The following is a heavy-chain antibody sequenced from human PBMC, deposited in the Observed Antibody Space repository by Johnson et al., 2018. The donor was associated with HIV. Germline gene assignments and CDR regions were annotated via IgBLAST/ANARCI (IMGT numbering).Heavy chain of an antibody. V-gene: IGHV3-9*01. CDR1: GFTFNDYA. D-gene: IGHD5-12*01. J-gene: IGHJ3*02. Sequence: VQLVESGGGLVQPGRSLRLSCAASGFTFNDYAMHWVRQAPGKGLEWVSGISWNSGSIGYADSVKGRFTISRDNSKNTLYLEMSSLRPEDTDVYYCARGGYVPAFDIWGQGTMVTVSS. CDR2: ISWNSGSI. CDR3: ARGGYVPAFDI.